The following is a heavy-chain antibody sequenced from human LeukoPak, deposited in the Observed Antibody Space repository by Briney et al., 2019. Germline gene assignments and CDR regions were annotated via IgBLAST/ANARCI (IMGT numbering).Heavy chain of an antibody. CDR3: AELGITMIGGV. CDR1: GFAFSTYW. J-gene: IGHJ6*04. Sequence: GGSLRLSCAASGFAFSTYWMYWVRQAPGKGLVWVSRINSDGSSTSYADSVKGRFTISRGNAKNSLYLQMNSLRAEDTAVYYCAELGITMIGGVWGKGTTVTISS. V-gene: IGHV3-74*01. D-gene: IGHD3-10*02. CDR2: INSDGSST.